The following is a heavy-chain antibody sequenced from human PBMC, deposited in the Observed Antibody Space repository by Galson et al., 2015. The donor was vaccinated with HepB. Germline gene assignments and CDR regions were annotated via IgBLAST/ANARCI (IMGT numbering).Heavy chain of an antibody. CDR2: INLDGSAN. CDR3: ARLERIQLPNDF. D-gene: IGHD5-18*01. V-gene: IGHV3-7*01. CDR1: GFTFGSYW. Sequence: SLRLSCAASGFTFGSYWIHWVRQAPGKGLEWVGNINLDGSANFYVDSVKGRFTISRDNAKNSVYLQMSSLRAEDTAVYYCARLERIQLPNDFWGQGTLVTVSS. J-gene: IGHJ4*02.